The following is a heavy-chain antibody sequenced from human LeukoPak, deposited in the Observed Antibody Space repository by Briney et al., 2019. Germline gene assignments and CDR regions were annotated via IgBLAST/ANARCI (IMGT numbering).Heavy chain of an antibody. CDR3: ASYKGGSGRYYKIEARYYHMDV. CDR2: IYYSGSM. D-gene: IGHD3-10*01. J-gene: IGHJ6*03. CDR1: GGSISSSSDY. V-gene: IGHV4-39*01. Sequence: SETLSLTCTVSGGSISSSSDYWGWIRQPPGKGLEWIGTIYYSGSMFYNPSLKSRVTISVDTSKNQFSLKLSSVTAADTAVYYCASYKGGSGRYYKIEARYYHMDVWGKGTTVTISS.